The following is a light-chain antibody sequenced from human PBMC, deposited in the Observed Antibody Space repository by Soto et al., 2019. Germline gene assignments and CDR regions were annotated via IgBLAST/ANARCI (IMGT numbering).Light chain of an antibody. CDR3: QQSSMDPIT. CDR2: DAY. J-gene: IGKJ5*01. CDR1: QSIITD. V-gene: IGKV1-39*01. Sequence: DTQMTKSPSSLSASVGNRVTITCRSSQSIITDLNWYQNKPGKAPNLLIYDAYSLQSGVHSRFSGSGGGTDFTLSISSVQPEDFETCFCQQSSMDPITFGQATRLESK.